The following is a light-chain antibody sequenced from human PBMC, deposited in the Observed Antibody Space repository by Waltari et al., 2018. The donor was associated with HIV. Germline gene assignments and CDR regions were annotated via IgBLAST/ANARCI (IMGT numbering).Light chain of an antibody. J-gene: IGLJ3*02. V-gene: IGLV3-1*01. CDR3: QAWDSSTGWV. CDR2: QTT. Sequence: SFELTQPPSVSVSPGQTASIACSGDRLGNTYSSWYQQRPGQSPVLVIYQTTKRPSGIPERISGSRSGNTATLTSSGTQDVDEADYYCQAWDSSTGWVFGGGTKLTVL. CDR1: RLGNTY.